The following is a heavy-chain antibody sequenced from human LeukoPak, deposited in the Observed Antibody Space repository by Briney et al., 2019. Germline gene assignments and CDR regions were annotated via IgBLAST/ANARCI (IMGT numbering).Heavy chain of an antibody. CDR1: EFTFTSYE. D-gene: IGHD5-24*01. J-gene: IGHJ4*02. CDR2: ISSSGNTI. V-gene: IGHV3-48*03. Sequence: PGGSLRLSCAASEFTFTSYELNWVRQAPGKGLEWVSYISSSGNTISYADSVKGRFTISRDNSKNTLYLQMNSLRLEDTAAYYCARDKYGYNTPIDYWGQGTLVTVSS. CDR3: ARDKYGYNTPIDY.